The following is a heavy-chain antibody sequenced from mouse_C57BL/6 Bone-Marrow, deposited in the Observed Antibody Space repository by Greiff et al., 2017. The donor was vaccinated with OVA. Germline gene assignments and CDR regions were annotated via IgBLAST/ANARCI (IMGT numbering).Heavy chain of an antibody. J-gene: IGHJ2*01. CDR1: GFTFSDYG. Sequence: EVKLVESGGGLVKPGGSLKLSCAASGFTFSDYGMHWVRQAPEKGLEWVAYISSGSSTIYYADTVKGRFTISRDNAKNTLFLQMTSLRSKDTAMYYCARSDYDYFDYWGQGTTLTVSS. CDR3: ARSDYDYFDY. V-gene: IGHV5-17*01. CDR2: ISSGSSTI. D-gene: IGHD2-4*01.